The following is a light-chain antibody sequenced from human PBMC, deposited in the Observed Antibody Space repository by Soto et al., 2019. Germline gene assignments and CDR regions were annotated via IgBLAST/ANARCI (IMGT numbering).Light chain of an antibody. V-gene: IGLV2-14*01. Sequence: QSALTQPASVSGSPGQSITISCTGTSSDVGFYNYVSWYQQHPGKAPQLMIYEVNNRPSGVSNRFSGSKSGNTASLTISGLQAEDEADYYCSSYSTSSTPVVFGGGTKLTVL. CDR1: SSDVGFYNY. J-gene: IGLJ2*01. CDR3: SSYSTSSTPVV. CDR2: EVN.